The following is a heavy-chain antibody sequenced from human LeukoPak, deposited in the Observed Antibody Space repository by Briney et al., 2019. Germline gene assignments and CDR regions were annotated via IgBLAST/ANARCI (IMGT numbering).Heavy chain of an antibody. CDR2: IYPGDSDT. D-gene: IGHD6-19*01. CDR1: GYSFTSYW. J-gene: IGHJ3*02. CDR3: ARSIAVAGTGYAYDAFDI. Sequence: GESLKISCKGSGYSFTSYWIGWVRQMPGKGLEWMGIIYPGDSDTRYSPSFQGQVTISADKSISTAYQQWSSLKASDTAMYYCARSIAVAGTGYAYDAFDIWGQGTMVTVSS. V-gene: IGHV5-51*01.